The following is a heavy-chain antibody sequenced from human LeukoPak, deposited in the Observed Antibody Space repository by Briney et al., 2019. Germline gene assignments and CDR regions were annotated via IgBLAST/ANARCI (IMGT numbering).Heavy chain of an antibody. D-gene: IGHD2-21*01. J-gene: IGHJ4*02. CDR1: GFTFSDSH. V-gene: IGHV3-21*01. CDR2: ISSSSSYI. CDR3: ARSHSGDDY. Sequence: GGSLRLSCAASGFTFSDSHMTWIRQAPGKGLEWVSSISSSSSYIYYADSVKGRFTISRDNAKNSLYLQMNSLRAEDTAVYYCARSHSGDDYWGQGTLVTVSS.